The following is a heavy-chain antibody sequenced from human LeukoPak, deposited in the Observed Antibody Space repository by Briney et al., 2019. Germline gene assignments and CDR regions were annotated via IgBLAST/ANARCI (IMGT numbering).Heavy chain of an antibody. Sequence: GGSLRLSCAASGFTFSTYAMSWVRQAPGKGLEWVSAISGSADSTYYADSVKGQFAISRDNSKNTLYLQMNSLRAEDTAVYFCAKDRARGGTTDFDYWGQGTLVTVSS. V-gene: IGHV3-23*01. CDR2: ISGSADST. CDR3: AKDRARGGTTDFDY. D-gene: IGHD1-7*01. J-gene: IGHJ4*02. CDR1: GFTFSTYA.